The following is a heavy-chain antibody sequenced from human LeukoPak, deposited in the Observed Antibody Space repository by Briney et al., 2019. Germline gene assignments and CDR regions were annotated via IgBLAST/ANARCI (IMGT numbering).Heavy chain of an antibody. CDR1: GGSISSYY. D-gene: IGHD7-27*01. CDR2: IYTSGST. J-gene: IGHJ3*02. CDR3: ARDSSRDWGGGYDAFDI. V-gene: IGHV4-4*07. Sequence: SETLSLTCTVSGGSISSYYWSWIRQPAGKGREWLGRIYTSGSTNYNPSLKSRVTMSVDTSKNQFSLKLSSVTAADTAVYYCARDSSRDWGGGYDAFDIWGQGTMVTVSS.